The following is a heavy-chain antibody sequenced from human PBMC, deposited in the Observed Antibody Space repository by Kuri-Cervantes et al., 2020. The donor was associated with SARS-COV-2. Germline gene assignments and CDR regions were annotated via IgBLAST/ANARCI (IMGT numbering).Heavy chain of an antibody. J-gene: IGHJ4*02. CDR2: IIPILGIA. Sequence: SVKVSCKASGGTFSSYTISWVRQAPGQGLEWMGRIIPILGIANYAQKFQGRVTITADKSTSTAYMELSSLRSEDTAVYYCAKLGSRRHYEDWGQGTLVTVSS. V-gene: IGHV1-69*02. CDR3: AKLGSRRHYED. D-gene: IGHD4-17*01. CDR1: GGTFSSYT.